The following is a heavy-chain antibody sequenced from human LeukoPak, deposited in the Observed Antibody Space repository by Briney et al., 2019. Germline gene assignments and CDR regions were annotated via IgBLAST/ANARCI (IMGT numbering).Heavy chain of an antibody. CDR3: ANLSSGSNGFDL. Sequence: SVKVSCKASGGRFNSYGISWVRQAPGQGLEWMGGIIPIFGTANYAQMFQGRVTITMDEVTNTIYMDLRSLRSEDTAVYYCANLSSGSNGFDLWGQGTLVTVSS. J-gene: IGHJ4*02. CDR2: IIPIFGTA. D-gene: IGHD6-25*01. CDR1: GGRFNSYG. V-gene: IGHV1-69*05.